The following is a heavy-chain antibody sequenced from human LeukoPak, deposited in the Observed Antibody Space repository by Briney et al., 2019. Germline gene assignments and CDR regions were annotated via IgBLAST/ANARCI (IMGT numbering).Heavy chain of an antibody. J-gene: IGHJ4*02. CDR1: GYTFTSYA. V-gene: IGHV1-3*01. Sequence: GASVKVSCKASGYTFTSYAMHWVRQAPGQRLEWMGWINAGNGNTQYSQEFQGRVTITRDTSASTAYMELSSLRSDDTAVYYCARLLYYDFWSGYSQGDYWGQGTLVTVSS. CDR2: INAGNGNT. CDR3: ARLLYYDFWSGYSQGDY. D-gene: IGHD3-3*01.